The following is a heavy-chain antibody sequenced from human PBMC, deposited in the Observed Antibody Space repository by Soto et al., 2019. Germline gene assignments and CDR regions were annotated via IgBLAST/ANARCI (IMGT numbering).Heavy chain of an antibody. Sequence: ASVKVSCKASGYTFTGYYMHWVRQAPGQGLEWMGWINPNSGGTNYAQKFQGRVTMARDTSISTAYMELSRLRSDDTAVYYCARDGGYCSGGSCYYYYYGMDVCGQRTTVTVSS. V-gene: IGHV1-2*02. CDR2: INPNSGGT. CDR1: GYTFTGYY. J-gene: IGHJ6*02. D-gene: IGHD2-15*01. CDR3: ARDGGYCSGGSCYYYYYGMDV.